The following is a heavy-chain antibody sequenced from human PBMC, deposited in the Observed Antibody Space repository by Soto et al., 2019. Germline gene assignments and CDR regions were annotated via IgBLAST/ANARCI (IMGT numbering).Heavy chain of an antibody. CDR3: AKGPIFGVENIYDY. Sequence: DVQLLESGGALVQPGGSLRLSCAASGFTFSSYAMSWVRQAPGKGLEWVSSMSGAGRSSYDADSVKGRFTISRDNSKNTLYLQMNNLRAEDTALYYCAKGPIFGVENIYDYWGQGTLVTVSS. CDR1: GFTFSSYA. J-gene: IGHJ4*02. D-gene: IGHD3-3*01. V-gene: IGHV3-23*01. CDR2: MSGAGRSS.